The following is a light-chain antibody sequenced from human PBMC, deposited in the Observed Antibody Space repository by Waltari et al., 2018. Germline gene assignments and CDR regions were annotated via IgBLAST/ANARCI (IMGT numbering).Light chain of an antibody. Sequence: DIQMTQSPSFVSASVGDSVTITCRPSHAISRWLALFQQKPGKAPNLLIHDASILQSGASSRFSGSGSGTDFTLTISSLQPEDAATYYCQQANRYPMPFGGGTKVEIK. J-gene: IGKJ4*01. CDR2: DAS. CDR1: HAISRW. CDR3: QQANRYPMP. V-gene: IGKV1-12*01.